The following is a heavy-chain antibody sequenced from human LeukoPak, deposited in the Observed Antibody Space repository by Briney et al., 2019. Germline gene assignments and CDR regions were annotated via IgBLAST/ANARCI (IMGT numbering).Heavy chain of an antibody. J-gene: IGHJ4*02. D-gene: IGHD3-3*01. CDR3: ASRSSIWSGYQDTLYYFDY. V-gene: IGHV4-59*01. CDR1: GGSISRYY. CDR2: IYYSGST. Sequence: AETLSLTRTVSGGSISRYYWSWIRQPPGKRLEWIGHIYYSGSTNYNPSLKSRVTISVDTSKNQFSLKLSSVTAADTAVYYCASRSSIWSGYQDTLYYFDYWGQGTLVTVSS.